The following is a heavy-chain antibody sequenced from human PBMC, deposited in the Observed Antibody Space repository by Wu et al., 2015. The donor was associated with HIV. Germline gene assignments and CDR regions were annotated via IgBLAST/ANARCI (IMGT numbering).Heavy chain of an antibody. CDR2: MNPNSGNT. V-gene: IGHV1-8*01. Sequence: QVQLVQSETEMKKPGASLKVSCKASGYTFSAYDINWVRQAPGQGLEWVGWMNPNSGNTGYPQKFQGRVTMTRDTSISTAYMELSSLKSEDTAVYYCARAASFFYDKHGYYRNWYFDVWGLAPWYAVSS. J-gene: IGHJ2*01. CDR3: ARAASFFYDKHGYYRNWYFDV. CDR1: GYTFSAYD. D-gene: IGHD3-22*01.